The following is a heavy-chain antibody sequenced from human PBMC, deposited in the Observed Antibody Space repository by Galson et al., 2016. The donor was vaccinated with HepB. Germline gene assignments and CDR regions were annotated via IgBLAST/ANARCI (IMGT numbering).Heavy chain of an antibody. J-gene: IGHJ4*02. D-gene: IGHD2-2*01. Sequence: SLRLSCAASGFTFSSYAMHWVRQAPGKGLEWVSLISYDENNKHYADSEKGRFLLSRDNSRNTLYVQMNSLRPEDTAVYSCAAMREASTSFYGAQSYWGQGALVTVSS. V-gene: IGHV3-30*04. CDR1: GFTFSSYA. CDR3: AAMREASTSFYGAQSY. CDR2: ISYDENNK.